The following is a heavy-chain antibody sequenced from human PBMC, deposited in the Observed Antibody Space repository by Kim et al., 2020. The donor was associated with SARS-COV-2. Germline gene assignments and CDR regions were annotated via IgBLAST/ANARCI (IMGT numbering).Heavy chain of an antibody. V-gene: IGHV4-39*01. J-gene: IGHJ4*02. CDR3: ARLGPDWDKPRDS. D-gene: IGHD3-9*01. CDR1: GDSISSSNYY. CDR2: IYYSGST. Sequence: SETLSLTCTVSGDSISSSNYYWGWLRQPPGKGLEWIGTIYYSGSTYYNPSRKSRITISEYMTNNQFPLKRSSVTAADTALYYCARLGPDWDKPRDSCGQG.